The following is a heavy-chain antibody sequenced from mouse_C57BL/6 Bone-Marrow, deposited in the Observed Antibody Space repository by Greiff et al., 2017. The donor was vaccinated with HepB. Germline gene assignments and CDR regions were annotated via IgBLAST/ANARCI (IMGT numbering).Heavy chain of an antibody. D-gene: IGHD6-2*01. CDR1: GFSLTSYG. CDR3: AKNRLSYYYAMDY. Sequence: VQLKESGPGLVQPSQSLSITCTVSGFSLTSYGVHWVRQSPGKGLEWLGVIWRGGSTDYNAAFMSRLSITKDNSKSQVFFKMNSLQADDTAIYYCAKNRLSYYYAMDYWGQGTSVTVSS. V-gene: IGHV2-5*01. J-gene: IGHJ4*01. CDR2: IWRGGST.